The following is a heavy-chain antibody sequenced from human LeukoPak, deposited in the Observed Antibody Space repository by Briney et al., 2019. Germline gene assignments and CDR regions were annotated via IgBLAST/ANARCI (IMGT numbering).Heavy chain of an antibody. CDR1: GFTFSNAW. J-gene: IGHJ6*03. V-gene: IGHV3-15*01. CDR3: TTDRVLRFWTGDYYYMDV. D-gene: IGHD3-3*01. Sequence: GGPLRLSCAASGFTFSNAWMSWVRQAPGKGLEWVGRIKSKTDGGTTDYAAPVKGRFTIPRDDSKNTLYLQMNSLKTEDTAVYYCTTDRVLRFWTGDYYYMDVWGKGTTVTVSS. CDR2: IKSKTDGGTT.